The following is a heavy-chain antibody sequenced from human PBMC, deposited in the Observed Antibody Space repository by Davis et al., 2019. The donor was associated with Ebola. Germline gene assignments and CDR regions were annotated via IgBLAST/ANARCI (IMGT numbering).Heavy chain of an antibody. Sequence: PSETLSLTCTVSGDSISSGHYWGWIRQPPGKGLEWIGSIYQTGNTYYYPSLKSRVTISIDTSKNHFSLALKSVTAADTAVYYCMRRDKSSAAFDIWGQGTVVTISS. V-gene: IGHV4-38-2*02. D-gene: IGHD3-16*01. CDR2: IYQTGNT. CDR3: MRRDKSSAAFDI. CDR1: GDSISSGHY. J-gene: IGHJ3*02.